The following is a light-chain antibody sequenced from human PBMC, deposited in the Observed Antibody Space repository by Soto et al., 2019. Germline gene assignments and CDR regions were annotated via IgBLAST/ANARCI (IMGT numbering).Light chain of an antibody. CDR1: QNISVW. CDR3: QQYDSASPT. CDR2: DAS. Sequence: DIQMTQSPSTLSASVGDGVTITCRASQNISVWLAWYQQRPGKAPKFLIYDASSLETGVPSRFSGSGSGTEVTLTIRSLQPDDLATYDCQQYDSASPTFVQGTKLEIK. V-gene: IGKV1-5*01. J-gene: IGKJ2*01.